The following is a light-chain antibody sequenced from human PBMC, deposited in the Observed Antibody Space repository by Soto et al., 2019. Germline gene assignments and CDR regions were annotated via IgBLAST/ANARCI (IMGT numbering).Light chain of an antibody. J-gene: IGKJ2*01. Sequence: DIQMTQSPSSLSASVGDRVTSTCQASQGISNYLNWYQQKPGKAPKLLIYDAHSLETGVPSRFSGGGSGTHFTFTISSLQPEDIATYYCQQYDNLPYTFGQGTKVDI. CDR1: QGISNY. V-gene: IGKV1-33*01. CDR3: QQYDNLPYT. CDR2: DAH.